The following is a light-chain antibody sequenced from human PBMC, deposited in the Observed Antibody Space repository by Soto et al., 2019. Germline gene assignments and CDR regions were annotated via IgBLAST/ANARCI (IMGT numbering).Light chain of an antibody. CDR1: QDISNY. CDR3: QQYDNLPPLT. CDR2: DAS. Sequence: DIQMTQSPSSLSASVGDRVTITCQASQDISNYLNWYQQKPGKAPKLLIYDASNLERGVPSRFSGSGSGTDFTFTISSLQPEDIATYYCQQYDNLPPLTFGGGTKLEI. J-gene: IGKJ4*01. V-gene: IGKV1-33*01.